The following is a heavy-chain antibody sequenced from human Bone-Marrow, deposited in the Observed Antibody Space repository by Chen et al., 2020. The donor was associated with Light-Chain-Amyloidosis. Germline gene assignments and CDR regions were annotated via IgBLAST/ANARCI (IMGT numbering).Heavy chain of an antibody. V-gene: IGHV4-59*01. Sequence: QVQLRESGPGLVQASETLSLTCTVSGGSIRSYFWSWIRQSPGKGLEWIGYIYYDGSTHYNPSLKSRVTISQDTSKNQYSLKLNSVTAADTAIYYCARTSGHSHFDYWGQGTLVTVSS. J-gene: IGHJ4*02. CDR3: ARTSGHSHFDY. CDR1: GGSIRSYF. CDR2: IYYDGST. D-gene: IGHD3-10*01.